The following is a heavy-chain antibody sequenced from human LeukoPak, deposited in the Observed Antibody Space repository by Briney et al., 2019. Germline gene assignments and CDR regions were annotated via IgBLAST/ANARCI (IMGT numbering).Heavy chain of an antibody. J-gene: IGHJ4*02. CDR1: GGSFSGYY. V-gene: IGHV4-34*01. CDR2: INHSGST. Sequence: SETLSLTCAVYGGSFSGYYWSWIRQPPGKGLEWIGEINHSGSTNYNPSLKSRVTISVDTSENQFTLHLNSVTPEDTAVYYCARRAPISSWVFDYWGQGILVTVSS. D-gene: IGHD6-13*01. CDR3: ARRAPISSWVFDY.